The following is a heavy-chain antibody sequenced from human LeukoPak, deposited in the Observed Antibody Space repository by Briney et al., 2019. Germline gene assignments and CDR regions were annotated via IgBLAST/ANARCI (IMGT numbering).Heavy chain of an antibody. CDR1: GFTFSSYA. Sequence: GGSLRLSCEASGFTFSSYAMSGVRQAQGKGLEWVSAISGSGGSTYYADSVKGRFTISRDNSKNTLYLQMNSLRAEDTAVYYCATYCSSTSCYAKDDYWGQGTLVTVSS. V-gene: IGHV3-23*01. D-gene: IGHD2-2*01. J-gene: IGHJ4*02. CDR2: ISGSGGST. CDR3: ATYCSSTSCYAKDDY.